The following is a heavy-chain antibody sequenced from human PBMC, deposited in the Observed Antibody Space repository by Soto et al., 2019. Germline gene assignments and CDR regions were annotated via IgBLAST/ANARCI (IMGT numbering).Heavy chain of an antibody. CDR2: ISGSGGSA. V-gene: IGHV3-23*01. CDR1: GFTFSNYA. Sequence: GGSLRLCCAASGFTFSNYAMTWVRQGPGKGLEWVSAISGSGGSAYYADSVKGRFTISRDNSKSTLYLQMNSLRADDSGVYYCAKDPYSGVLVPVAIGFDPWGPGTLVTVSS. J-gene: IGHJ5*02. CDR3: AKDPYSGVLVPVAIGFDP. D-gene: IGHD2-2*01.